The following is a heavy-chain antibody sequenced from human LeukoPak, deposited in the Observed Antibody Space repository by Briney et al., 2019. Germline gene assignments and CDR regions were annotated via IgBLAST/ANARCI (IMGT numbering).Heavy chain of an antibody. CDR1: GFTFRIYW. D-gene: IGHD3-22*01. CDR3: ARDQGSMIVVRTTTWYFDL. CDR2: INQDGSEI. V-gene: IGHV3-7*01. J-gene: IGHJ2*01. Sequence: PGGSLRLSCAPSGFTFRIYWMSWVRQAPGKGLGCLANINQDGSEICYVDSGKGRFTISRDNGKNSLYLQINRLRADHTAVYYCARDQGSMIVVRTTTWYFDLWGRGTLVTVSS.